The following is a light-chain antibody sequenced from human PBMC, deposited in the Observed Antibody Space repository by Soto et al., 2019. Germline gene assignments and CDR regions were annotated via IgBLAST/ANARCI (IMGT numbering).Light chain of an antibody. Sequence: EIVLTQSPGTLSLSPGERAALSCRASQSISGSYLAWYQQKPGQPPRLLIFGASTRATGIPDRFSGSGSGTVFTLTISRLEPEDLAVYYCQQYDDSPFTFGPATKVAI. V-gene: IGKV3-20*01. CDR3: QQYDDSPFT. CDR2: GAS. J-gene: IGKJ3*01. CDR1: QSISGSY.